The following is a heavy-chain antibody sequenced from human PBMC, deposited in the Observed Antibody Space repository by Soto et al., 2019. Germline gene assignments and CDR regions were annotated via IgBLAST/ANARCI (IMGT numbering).Heavy chain of an antibody. V-gene: IGHV1-24*01. J-gene: IGHJ6*02. CDR2: FDPEDGET. CDR3: ATVRQQLVREYYYGMDV. Sequence: ASVKVSCKVSGYTLTELSMHWVRQAPGKGLEWMGGFDPEDGETIYAQKFQGRVTMTEDTSTDTAYMELSSLRSEDTAVYYCATVRQQLVREYYYGMDVWGQGTTVTVSS. CDR1: GYTLTELS. D-gene: IGHD6-13*01.